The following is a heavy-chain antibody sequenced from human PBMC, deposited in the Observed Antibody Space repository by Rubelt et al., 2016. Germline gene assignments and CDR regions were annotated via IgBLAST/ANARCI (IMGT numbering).Heavy chain of an antibody. V-gene: IGHV3-11*06. CDR3: ARLNYDSSGYPAWFDY. D-gene: IGHD3-22*01. J-gene: IGHJ4*02. CDR2: ISSSSSYK. Sequence: KALEWVSYISSSSSYKNYADSVKGRFTISRDNAKNSLYLQMNSLRAEDTAVYYCARLNYDSSGYPAWFDYWGQGTLVTVSS.